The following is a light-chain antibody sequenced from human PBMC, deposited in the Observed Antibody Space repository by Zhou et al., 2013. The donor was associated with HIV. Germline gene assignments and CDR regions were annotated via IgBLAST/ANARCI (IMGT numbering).Light chain of an antibody. CDR1: QSISSW. Sequence: DIQMTQSPSTLSASVGDRVTITCRASQSISSWLAWYQQKPGKAPNLLVYAASRLESGVPSRFSGSGSGTDFTLTISSLQPEDCATYYCQQFSTTPLTFGGGPRWRSN. J-gene: IGKJ4*01. CDR2: AAS. CDR3: QQFSTTPLT. V-gene: IGKV1-NL1*01.